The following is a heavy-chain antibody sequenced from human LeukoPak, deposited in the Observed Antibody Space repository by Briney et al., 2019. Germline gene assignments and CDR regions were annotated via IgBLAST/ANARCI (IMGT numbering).Heavy chain of an antibody. Sequence: PGGSLRLSCAASGFTFSTYSMNWVRQAPQKGLEWVSYISSSSSTIYYADSVKGRFTISRDNAKNSLYLQINSLRAEDTAVYYCARDGYCSGGTCYSAVDYWGQGTVVTVSS. CDR1: GFTFSTYS. V-gene: IGHV3-48*04. CDR2: ISSSSSTI. CDR3: ARDGYCSGGTCYSAVDY. J-gene: IGHJ4*02. D-gene: IGHD2-15*01.